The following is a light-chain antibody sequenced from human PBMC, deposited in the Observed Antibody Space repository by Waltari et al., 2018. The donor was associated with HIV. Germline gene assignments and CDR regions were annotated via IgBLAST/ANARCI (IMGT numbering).Light chain of an antibody. V-gene: IGLV3-21*04. J-gene: IGLJ1*01. CDR2: DDG. CDR3: QVWDSSSDHYV. CDR1: NIGSKS. Sequence: SYVLTQPPSVSVAPGKTARITCGGNNIGSKSGHWYQQKPGQAPVLVSYDDGDRPSGIPERFSGSNSGNTATLTISRVEAGDEADYYCQVWDSSSDHYVFGTGTKVTVL.